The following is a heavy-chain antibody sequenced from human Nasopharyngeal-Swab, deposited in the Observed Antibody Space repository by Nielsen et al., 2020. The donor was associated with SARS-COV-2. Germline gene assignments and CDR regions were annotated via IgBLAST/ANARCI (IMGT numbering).Heavy chain of an antibody. CDR1: GFTFSNAW. CDR2: IKSKTDGGTT. J-gene: IGHJ4*02. CDR3: TTDRVYDYVWGSYRYFDY. Sequence: GESLKIPCAAPGFTFSNAWMSWVRQAPGKGLEWVGRIKSKTDGGTTDYAAPVKGRFTISRDDSKNTLYLQMNSLKTEDTAVYYCTTDRVYDYVWGSYRYFDYWGQGTLVTVSS. V-gene: IGHV3-15*01. D-gene: IGHD3-16*02.